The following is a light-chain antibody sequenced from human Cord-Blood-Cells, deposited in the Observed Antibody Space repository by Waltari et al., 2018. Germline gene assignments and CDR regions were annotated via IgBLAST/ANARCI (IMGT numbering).Light chain of an antibody. V-gene: IGLV2-23*01. Sequence: QSALTQPASVSGSPGTPITIPCTGTSSDVGSYIIASWYQQHPGKAPQLMIYEGSKRPSGVSNRFSGSKSGNTASLTISVLQAEDEADYYCCSYAGSSTWVFGGGTKLTVL. CDR3: CSYAGSSTWV. CDR1: SSDVGSYII. CDR2: EGS. J-gene: IGLJ3*02.